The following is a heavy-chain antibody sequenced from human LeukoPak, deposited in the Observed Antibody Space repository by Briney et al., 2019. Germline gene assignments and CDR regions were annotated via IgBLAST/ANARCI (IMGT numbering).Heavy chain of an antibody. D-gene: IGHD6-6*01. J-gene: IGHJ6*03. CDR2: INPNSGGT. Sequence: ASVKVSCKASGYTFTGYYMHWVRQAPGQGLEWVGWINPNSGGTSYAQKFQGRVTMTRDTSISTAYMDLSRLRSDDTAVYYCARDRRGYYYYMDVWGKGTTVTISS. V-gene: IGHV1-2*02. CDR1: GYTFTGYY. CDR3: ARDRRGYYYYMDV.